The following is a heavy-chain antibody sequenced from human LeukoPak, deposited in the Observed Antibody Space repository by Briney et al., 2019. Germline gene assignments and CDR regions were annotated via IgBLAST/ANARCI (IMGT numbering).Heavy chain of an antibody. V-gene: IGHV4-31*03. CDR3: ARVAPTTVTKGDAFDI. D-gene: IGHD4-17*01. CDR1: GGSISSGGYY. CDR2: IYYSGST. J-gene: IGHJ3*02. Sequence: SQTLSLTCTVSGGSISSGGYYWSWIRQHPGKGLEWIGYIYYSGSTYYNPSLKSRVTISVDTSKNQFSLKLSSVTAADTAVYYCARVAPTTVTKGDAFDIWGQGTMVTVSS.